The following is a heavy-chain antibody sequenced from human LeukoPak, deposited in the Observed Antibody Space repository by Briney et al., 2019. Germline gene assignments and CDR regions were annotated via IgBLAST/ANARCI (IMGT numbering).Heavy chain of an antibody. CDR3: ARVGDRSGNGYSH. CDR2: ISRSGGNT. Sequence: GGSLRLSCAASGFTISRSSMHWVRQAPGKGLEFVSAISRSGGNTYYANSVKGRFTISRDTSKNTLYLQVGSLGVEDMAVYYCARVGDRSGNGYSHWGQGTLVTVSS. D-gene: IGHD2-2*03. J-gene: IGHJ4*02. CDR1: GFTISRSS. V-gene: IGHV3-64*01.